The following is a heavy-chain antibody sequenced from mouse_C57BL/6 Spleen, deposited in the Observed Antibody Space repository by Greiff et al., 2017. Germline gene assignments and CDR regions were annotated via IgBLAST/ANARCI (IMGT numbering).Heavy chain of an antibody. CDR2: IYPGDGDT. D-gene: IGHD2-4*01. CDR3: ARWDDYDGNHSMDY. Sequence: QVQLQQSGAELVKPGASVKISCKASGYAFSSYWMNWVKQRPGTGLEWIGQIYPGDGDTNYNEKFKGQATLTADKSSSTAYMQLSSQTADDAAVYFGARWDDYDGNHSMDYWGQGTTVTVSS. J-gene: IGHJ4*01. V-gene: IGHV1-80*01. CDR1: GYAFSSYW.